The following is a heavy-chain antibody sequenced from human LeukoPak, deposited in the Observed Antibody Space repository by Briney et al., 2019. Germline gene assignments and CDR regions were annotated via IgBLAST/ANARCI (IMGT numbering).Heavy chain of an antibody. CDR3: AKLSKMIVVVAYGFDI. V-gene: IGHV3-23*05. Sequence: PGGSLRLSCAASGFTFSNYAVTWVRQAPGKGLEWVSLIDSSGYYTLYAGSVRGRFTVSRDNSKNTLYLHMKSLRAEDTAVYYCAKLSKMIVVVAYGFDIWGQGTMVTVSS. CDR2: IDSSGYYT. D-gene: IGHD3-22*01. CDR1: GFTFSNYA. J-gene: IGHJ3*02.